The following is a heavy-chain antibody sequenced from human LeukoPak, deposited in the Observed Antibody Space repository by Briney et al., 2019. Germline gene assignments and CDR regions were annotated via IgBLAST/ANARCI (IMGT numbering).Heavy chain of an antibody. J-gene: IGHJ5*02. D-gene: IGHD2-15*01. Sequence: SETLSLTCTVSGGSISSSSYYWGWIRQPPGKGLEWIGSTYYSGSTYYNPSLKSRVTISVDTSKNQFSLKLSSVTAADTAVYYCAMDCSGGSCFDPWGQGTLVTVSS. CDR3: AMDCSGGSCFDP. V-gene: IGHV4-39*01. CDR2: TYYSGST. CDR1: GGSISSSSYY.